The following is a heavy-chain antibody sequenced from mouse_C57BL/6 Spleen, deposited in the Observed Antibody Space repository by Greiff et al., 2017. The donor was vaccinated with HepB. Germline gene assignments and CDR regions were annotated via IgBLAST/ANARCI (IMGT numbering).Heavy chain of an antibody. V-gene: IGHV1-26*01. D-gene: IGHD2-3*01. CDR1: GYTFTDYY. J-gene: IGHJ4*01. Sequence: VQLQQSGPELVKPGASVKISCKASGYTFTDYYMNWVKQSHGKSLEWIGDINPNNGGTSYNQKFKGKATLTVDKSASTAYMELRSLTSEDSAVYYCARWDYDGYYGYAMDYWGQGTSVTVSS. CDR3: ARWDYDGYYGYAMDY. CDR2: INPNNGGT.